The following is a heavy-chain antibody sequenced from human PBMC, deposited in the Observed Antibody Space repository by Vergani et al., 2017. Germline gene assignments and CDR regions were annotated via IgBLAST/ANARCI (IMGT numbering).Heavy chain of an antibody. CDR3: ARGCDSNRCPTRGTFEI. Sequence: QVQLQESGPGPVKPSQTLSLTGRVPGDSSNSDFFYWTWIRQPAGTRLEWIWRVHSIGSTHYNPSLEGRVAGSMDTAKNEFSLDLQSVTPADTAVYFCARGCDSNRCPTRGTFEIWGRGTLVTVSS. CDR1: GDSSNSDFFY. V-gene: IGHV4-61*02. D-gene: IGHD2/OR15-2a*01. CDR2: VHSIGST. J-gene: IGHJ3*02.